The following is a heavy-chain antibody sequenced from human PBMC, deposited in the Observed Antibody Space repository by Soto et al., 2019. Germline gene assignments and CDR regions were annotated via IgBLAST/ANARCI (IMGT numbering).Heavy chain of an antibody. CDR3: AKGTNYYDSNGYFDY. CDR1: GFTFSTYA. J-gene: IGHJ4*01. D-gene: IGHD3-22*01. V-gene: IGHV3-23*01. CDR2: ISGSGGST. Sequence: PGGSLRLSCAASGFTFSTYAMSWVRQAPGKGLEWVSTISGSGGSTYYAASVKGRFTISRDNSKNTLYLQMNTLRAEDTAVYYCAKGTNYYDSNGYFDYWGHGTLVTVSS.